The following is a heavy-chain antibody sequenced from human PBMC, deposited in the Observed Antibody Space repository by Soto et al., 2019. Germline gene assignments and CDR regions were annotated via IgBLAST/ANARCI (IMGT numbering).Heavy chain of an antibody. CDR2: ISGSGGST. CDR3: AKELLWVGELLYTISQPFDY. V-gene: IGHV3-23*01. D-gene: IGHD3-10*01. J-gene: IGHJ4*02. CDR1: GFTFSSYA. Sequence: EVQLLESGGGLVQPGGSLRLSCAASGFTFSSYAMSWVRQAPGKGLEWVSAISGSGGSTYYADSVKGRFTISRDNSKNTLYLQMNSLRAEDTAVYYCAKELLWVGELLYTISQPFDYWGQGTLVTVSS.